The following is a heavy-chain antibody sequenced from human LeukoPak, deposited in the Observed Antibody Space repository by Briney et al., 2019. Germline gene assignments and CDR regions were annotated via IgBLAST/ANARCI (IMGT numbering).Heavy chain of an antibody. D-gene: IGHD2-2*01. V-gene: IGHV1-18*01. CDR3: ARDESGFGYAYFDY. Sequence: ASVKVSCTASGYTFTSYGISWVRQAPGQGLEWMGWISAYNGNTNYAQKLQGRVTMTTDTSTSTAYMELRSLRSDDTAVYYCARDESGFGYAYFDYWGQGTLVTVSS. CDR1: GYTFTSYG. J-gene: IGHJ4*02. CDR2: ISAYNGNT.